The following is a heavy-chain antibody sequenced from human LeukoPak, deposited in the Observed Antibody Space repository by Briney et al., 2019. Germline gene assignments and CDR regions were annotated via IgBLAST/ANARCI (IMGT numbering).Heavy chain of an antibody. J-gene: IGHJ4*02. Sequence: SVKVSCKASGGTFSSYAISWVRQAPGQGLEWMGGIIPIFGTANYAQKFQGRVTITTDESTSTAYMELSSLRSEDTAVYYCARDRGGSSSSSYYFDYWGQGTLVTVSS. V-gene: IGHV1-69*05. CDR3: ARDRGGSSSSSYYFDY. CDR1: GGTFSSYA. D-gene: IGHD6-6*01. CDR2: IIPIFGTA.